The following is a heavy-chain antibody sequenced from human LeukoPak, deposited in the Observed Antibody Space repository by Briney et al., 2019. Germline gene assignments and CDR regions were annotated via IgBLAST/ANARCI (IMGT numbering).Heavy chain of an antibody. CDR3: ACNAYDSSGYYMRFTDAFDI. V-gene: IGHV5-51*01. CDR1: GYSFTSYW. D-gene: IGHD3-22*01. J-gene: IGHJ3*02. CDR2: IYPGDSDT. Sequence: AGESLKISCKGSGYSFTSYWIGWVRQMPGKGLEWMGIIYPGDSDTRYSPSFQGQVTISADKSISTAYLQWSSLKASDTAMYYCACNAYDSSGYYMRFTDAFDIWGQGTMVTVSS.